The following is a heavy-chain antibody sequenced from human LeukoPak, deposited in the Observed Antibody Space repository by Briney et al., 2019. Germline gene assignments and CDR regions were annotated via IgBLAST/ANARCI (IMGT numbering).Heavy chain of an antibody. Sequence: GGPLRLSCAASGFTFSSYGMHWVRQAPGKGLEWVAFIRYDGSNKFYADSVKARFTISRDNAKNSLYLQMNSLRAEDTAVYYCAKVGQDFWSGFDAFDIWGQGTMVTVSS. V-gene: IGHV3-30*02. CDR2: IRYDGSNK. D-gene: IGHD3-3*01. CDR3: AKVGQDFWSGFDAFDI. J-gene: IGHJ3*02. CDR1: GFTFSSYG.